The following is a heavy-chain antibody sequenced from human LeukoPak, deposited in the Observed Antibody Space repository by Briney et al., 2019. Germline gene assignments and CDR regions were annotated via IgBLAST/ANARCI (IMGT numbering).Heavy chain of an antibody. Sequence: GRSLRLSCAASGFTLSTCGMHWVRQAPGKGLEWVAMISHDGNSKQYADFAKDRFTISRDNSKNTLYLEMNSLRTEDTAVYHCAKDLYDNDWYNYFDPWGQGALVTVSS. J-gene: IGHJ5*02. V-gene: IGHV3-30*18. CDR3: AKDLYDNDWYNYFDP. CDR2: ISHDGNSK. D-gene: IGHD5-24*01. CDR1: GFTLSTCG.